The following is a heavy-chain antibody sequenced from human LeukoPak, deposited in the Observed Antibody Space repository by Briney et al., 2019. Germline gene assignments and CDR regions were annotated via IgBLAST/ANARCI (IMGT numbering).Heavy chain of an antibody. D-gene: IGHD2-15*01. CDR2: IYWDDDK. J-gene: IGHJ4*02. V-gene: IGHV2-5*02. Sequence: SGPTLVKPTQTLTLTCTFSGFSLSTSGVGVGWIRQPPGKALEWLALIYWDDDKRYSPSLKSGLTITKDTSKNQVVLTMTNMDPVDTATYYCALLLGYCSGGSCYSTQDFDYWGQGTLVTVSS. CDR3: ALLLGYCSGGSCYSTQDFDY. CDR1: GFSLSTSGVG.